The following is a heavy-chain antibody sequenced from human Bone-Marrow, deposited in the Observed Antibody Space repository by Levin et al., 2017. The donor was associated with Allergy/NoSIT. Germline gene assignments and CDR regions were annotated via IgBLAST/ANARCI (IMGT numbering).Heavy chain of an antibody. CDR2: ISESGSST. Sequence: GESLKISCAASGFTFSNYGMSWVRQAPGKGLEWVSGISESGSSTYSADYVKGRFTISRDNPKNTVYLQMDSLRVEDTAVYFCAKDGDSSGWYDKWGQGTLVAVSS. V-gene: IGHV3-23*01. CDR1: GFTFSNYG. CDR3: AKDGDSSGWYDK. J-gene: IGHJ4*01. D-gene: IGHD6-19*01.